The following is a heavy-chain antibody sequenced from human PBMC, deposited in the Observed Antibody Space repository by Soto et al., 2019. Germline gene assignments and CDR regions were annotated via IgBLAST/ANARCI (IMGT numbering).Heavy chain of an antibody. J-gene: IGHJ4*02. CDR3: ARHCSSTSCYFLNDY. V-gene: IGHV5-10-1*01. CDR2: IAPRDSYT. D-gene: IGHD2-2*01. CDR1: GYSFTSYW. Sequence: PGEYLKISCTGSGYSFTSYWLSWVRQMPGKGQARIGMIAPRDSYTNSSPSYQGHVTISAAKSISTAYLQWSSLKASDTAMYYCARHCSSTSCYFLNDYWGPVTLVT.